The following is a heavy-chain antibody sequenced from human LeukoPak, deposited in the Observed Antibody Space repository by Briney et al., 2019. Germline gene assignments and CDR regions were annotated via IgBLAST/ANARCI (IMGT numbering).Heavy chain of an antibody. CDR3: ARERQESKGITYYYYYMDV. Sequence: SETLSLTCTVSGGSISSYYWSWIRQPAGKGLEWIGRIYNTGTTSYNPSLKSRVTMSVDTSKNQFSLKLSSVTAADTAVYYCARERQESKGITYYYYYMDVWGKGTTVTISS. J-gene: IGHJ6*03. CDR1: GGSISSYY. CDR2: IYNTGTT. V-gene: IGHV4-4*07. D-gene: IGHD3-16*01.